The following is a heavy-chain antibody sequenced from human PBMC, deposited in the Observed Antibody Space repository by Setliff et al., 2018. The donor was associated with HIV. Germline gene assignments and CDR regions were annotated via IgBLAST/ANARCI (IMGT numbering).Heavy chain of an antibody. CDR1: GYTFINYG. V-gene: IGHV1-3*01. CDR2: IIAGDGRT. J-gene: IGHJ6*02. Sequence: ASVKVSCKASGYTFINYGIHWVRQAPGQRRQWMGWIIAGDGRTKYSQDFQGRVTFTSDTSATTAYMELSSLRSEDTAVYYCARSRSMDVWGQGASVTVSS. CDR3: ARSRSMDV.